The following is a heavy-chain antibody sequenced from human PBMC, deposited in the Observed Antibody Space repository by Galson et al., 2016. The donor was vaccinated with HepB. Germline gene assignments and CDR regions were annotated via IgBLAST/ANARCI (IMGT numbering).Heavy chain of an antibody. V-gene: IGHV3-33*03. Sequence: SLRLSCAASGLNFSSYAVHWVRQAPGKGLEWVALIWYDGSKQYYADSVKGRFTISRDNSRNTLYLQMDTLRAEDTAVFFCAGSGYENAFDYWGRGTRVTVSA. D-gene: IGHD3-3*01. CDR2: IWYDGSKQ. CDR1: GLNFSSYA. CDR3: AGSGYENAFDY. J-gene: IGHJ3*01.